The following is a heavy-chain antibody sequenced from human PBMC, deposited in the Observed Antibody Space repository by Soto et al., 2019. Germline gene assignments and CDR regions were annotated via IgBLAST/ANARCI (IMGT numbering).Heavy chain of an antibody. CDR1: GFTFSSYA. Sequence: GGSLRLSCAASGFTFSSYAMSWVRQAPGKGLEWVSAISGSGGSTYYADSVKGRFTISRDNSKNTLYLQMNSLRAEDTAVYYCAKDRGASSRSFPFDYGAREIRLTVSS. CDR3: AKDRGASSRSFPFDY. J-gene: IGHJ4*02. CDR2: ISGSGGST. V-gene: IGHV3-23*01. D-gene: IGHD3-10*01.